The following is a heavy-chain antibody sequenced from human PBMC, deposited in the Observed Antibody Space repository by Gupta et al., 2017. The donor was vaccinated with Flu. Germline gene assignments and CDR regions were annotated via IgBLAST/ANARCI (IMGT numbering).Heavy chain of an antibody. D-gene: IGHD2-15*01. CDR2: SSGGGGNT. V-gene: IGHV3-23*01. CDR3: AKDRCGYCSGGNCYLDAFDY. J-gene: IGHJ3*01. Sequence: WGGQAPVKGREWVAGSSGGGGNTYYADAVRGRFTIYRDKSKNTLYRQMNSRRAEDTAVYYCAKDRCGYCSGGNCYLDAFDYWGQGTMVTVSS.